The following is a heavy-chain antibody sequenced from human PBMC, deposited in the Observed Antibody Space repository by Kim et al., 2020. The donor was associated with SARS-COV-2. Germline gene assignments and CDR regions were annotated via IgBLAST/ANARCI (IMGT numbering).Heavy chain of an antibody. D-gene: IGHD3-22*01. CDR1: GGSISSSNW. CDR3: ARAIYYDSSGLDY. Sequence: SETLSLTCAVSGGSISSSNWWSWVRQPPGKGLEWIGEIYHSGSTNYNPSLKSRVTISVDKSKNQFSLKLSSVTAADTAVYYCARAIYYDSSGLDYWGQGTLVTVSS. V-gene: IGHV4-4*02. CDR2: IYHSGST. J-gene: IGHJ4*02.